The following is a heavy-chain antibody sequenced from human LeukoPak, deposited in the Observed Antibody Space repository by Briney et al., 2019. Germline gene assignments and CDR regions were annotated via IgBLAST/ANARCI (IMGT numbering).Heavy chain of an antibody. J-gene: IGHJ4*02. V-gene: IGHV4-59*08. CDR3: ARHVGYYDFWSGYYTGFDY. Sequence: PSETLSLTCTVSGGSISSYYWSWIRQPPGKGLEGIGYIYYSRSTNYNPSLKSRVTISVDTSKNQFSLKLSSVTAADTAVYYCARHVGYYDFWSGYYTGFDYWGQGTLVTVSS. D-gene: IGHD3-3*01. CDR1: GGSISSYY. CDR2: IYYSRST.